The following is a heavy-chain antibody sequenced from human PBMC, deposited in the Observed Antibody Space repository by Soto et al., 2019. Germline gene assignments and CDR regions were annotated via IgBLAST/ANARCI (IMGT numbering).Heavy chain of an antibody. J-gene: IGHJ6*02. D-gene: IGHD2-2*01. CDR3: ARDDRLVPAAPYYYYGMDV. Sequence: ASVKVSCKASGYTFTSYAMHWVRQAPGQRLEWMGWINAGNGKTKYSQKFQGRVTITRDTSASTAYMELSSLRSEDTAVYYCARDDRLVPAAPYYYYGMDVGGQGTTVTVSS. CDR2: INAGNGKT. V-gene: IGHV1-3*01. CDR1: GYTFTSYA.